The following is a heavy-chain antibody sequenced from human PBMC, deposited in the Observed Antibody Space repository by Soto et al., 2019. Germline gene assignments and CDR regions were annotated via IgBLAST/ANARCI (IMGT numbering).Heavy chain of an antibody. Sequence: QVQLVQSGAEVKKPGSSVKVSCKASGGTFSSYAISWVRQAPGQGLEWMGGIIPIFGTANYARKFQGRVTITADESTSTAYMELSSLRSEDTAVYYCARGGVGATLGKIWFDPWGQGTLVTVSS. V-gene: IGHV1-69*01. D-gene: IGHD1-26*01. CDR1: GGTFSSYA. CDR2: IIPIFGTA. J-gene: IGHJ5*02. CDR3: ARGGVGATLGKIWFDP.